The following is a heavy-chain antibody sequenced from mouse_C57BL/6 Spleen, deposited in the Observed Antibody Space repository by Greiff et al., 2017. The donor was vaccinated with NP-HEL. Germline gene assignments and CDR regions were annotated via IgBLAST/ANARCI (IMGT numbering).Heavy chain of an antibody. J-gene: IGHJ3*01. Sequence: VKLQESGAELVRPGTSVKVSCKASGYAFTNYLIEWVKQRPGQGLEWIGVINPGSGGTNYNEKFKGKATLTADKSSSTAYMQLSSLTSEDSAVYFGARENYDYDWFAYWGQGTLVTVSA. CDR3: ARENYDYDWFAY. CDR2: INPGSGGT. D-gene: IGHD2-4*01. V-gene: IGHV1-54*01. CDR1: GYAFTNYL.